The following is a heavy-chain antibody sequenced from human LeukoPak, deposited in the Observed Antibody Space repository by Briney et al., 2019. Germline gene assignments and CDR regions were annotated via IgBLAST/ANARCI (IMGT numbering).Heavy chain of an antibody. V-gene: IGHV1-18*01. D-gene: IGHD3-9*01. CDR1: GYTFTSYG. Sequence: GASVKVSCKASGYTFTSYGISWVRQAPGQGLEWMGWISAYNGNTNYAQKLQGRVTMTTDTSTSTAYMELRSLRSDDTAVYYCARDYPGYDILTGYYDHQITYYFDYWGQGTLVTVSS. CDR2: ISAYNGNT. J-gene: IGHJ4*02. CDR3: ARDYPGYDILTGYYDHQITYYFDY.